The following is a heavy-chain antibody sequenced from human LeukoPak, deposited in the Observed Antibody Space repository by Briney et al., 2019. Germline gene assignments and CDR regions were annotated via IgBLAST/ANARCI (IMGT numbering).Heavy chain of an antibody. J-gene: IGHJ3*02. CDR2: IYYSGST. CDR3: ARGEAVAGTSAFDI. CDR1: GGSISSYY. Sequence: PSETLSLTCTVSGGSISSYYWSWIRQPPGKGLEWIGYIYYSGSTNYNSSLKSRVTISVDTSKNQFSLKLSSVTAADTAVYYCARGEAVAGTSAFDIWGQGTMVTVSS. D-gene: IGHD6-19*01. V-gene: IGHV4-59*01.